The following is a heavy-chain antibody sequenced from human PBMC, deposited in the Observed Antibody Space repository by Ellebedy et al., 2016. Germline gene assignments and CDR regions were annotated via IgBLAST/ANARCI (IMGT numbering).Heavy chain of an antibody. Sequence: SGPTLVKPTETLTLTCTVSGFSLSNARMGVSWIRQPPGKALEWLALIDWDDDKYYSTSLKTRLTISKDTSKNQVVLTMTNMDPVDTATYYCARIRGYSGDLDVWGQGTTVTVSS. J-gene: IGHJ6*02. D-gene: IGHD2-15*01. CDR2: IDWDDDK. V-gene: IGHV2-70*01. CDR1: GFSLSNARMG. CDR3: ARIRGYSGDLDV.